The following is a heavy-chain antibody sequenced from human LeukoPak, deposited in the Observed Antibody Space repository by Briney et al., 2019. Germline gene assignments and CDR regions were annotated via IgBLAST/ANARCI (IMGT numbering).Heavy chain of an antibody. V-gene: IGHV4-34*01. CDR3: ARALTTVTTSTTFDY. J-gene: IGHJ4*02. Sequence: SETLSLTCAVYGGSFSGYYWSWIRQPPGKGLEWIGEINHSGSTNYNPSLKSRVTISVDTSKNQFSLKLSSVTAADTAVYCCARALTTVTTSTTFDYWGQGTLVTVSS. CDR1: GGSFSGYY. CDR2: INHSGST. D-gene: IGHD4-17*01.